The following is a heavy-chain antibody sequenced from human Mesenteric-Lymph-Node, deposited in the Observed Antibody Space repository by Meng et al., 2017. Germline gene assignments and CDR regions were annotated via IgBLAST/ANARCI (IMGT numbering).Heavy chain of an antibody. Sequence: SVKVSCKASGGTFSSYTISWVRQAPGQGREWMGRIIPILGIANYAQKFQGRVTITADKSTSTAYMELSRLRSDDTAVYYCARDLSSRYSSSWQHENNWFDPWGQGTLVTVSS. CDR1: GGTFSSYT. J-gene: IGHJ5*02. D-gene: IGHD6-13*01. CDR2: IIPILGIA. V-gene: IGHV1-69*04. CDR3: ARDLSSRYSSSWQHENNWFDP.